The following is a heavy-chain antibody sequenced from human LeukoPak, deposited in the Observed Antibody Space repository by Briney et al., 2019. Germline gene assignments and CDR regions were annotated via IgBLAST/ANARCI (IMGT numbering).Heavy chain of an antibody. V-gene: IGHV1-18*01. CDR2: ISAYNGNT. Sequence: VASVKVSRKASGYTFTSYGISWVRQAPGQGLEWMGWISAYNGNTNYAQKLQGRVTMTTDTSTSTAYMELRSLRSDDTAVYYCARKSYYYYYMDVWGKGTTVTVSS. CDR1: GYTFTSYG. CDR3: ARKSYYYYYMDV. J-gene: IGHJ6*03.